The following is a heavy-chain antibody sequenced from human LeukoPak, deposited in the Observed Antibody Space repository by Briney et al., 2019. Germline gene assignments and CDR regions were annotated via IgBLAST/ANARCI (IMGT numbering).Heavy chain of an antibody. CDR1: GFTVSSKY. V-gene: IGHV3-66*01. Sequence: GGSLRLSCAASGFTVSSKYMTWVRQAPGKGLEWVSVIYSGGTTYYADSVKGRFTISRDNSKNTLFLQMNRLRAEDTAVYYCARDCSDSGSDYYSLGYWGQGTLVTVSS. CDR3: ARDCSDSGSDYYSLGY. D-gene: IGHD3-22*01. J-gene: IGHJ4*02. CDR2: IYSGGTT.